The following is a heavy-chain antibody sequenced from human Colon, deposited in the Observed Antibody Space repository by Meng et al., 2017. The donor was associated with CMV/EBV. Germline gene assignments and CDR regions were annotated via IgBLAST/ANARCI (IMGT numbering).Heavy chain of an antibody. CDR1: GGSISSSSVY. V-gene: IGHV4-39*01. Sequence: SETLSLTCTVSGGSISSSSVYWGWIRQPPGGGLEWIGSINHSGNTYRNPSLWGRVSMSVDTSKNQFSLNLSSVTAAATSIYYCARPSDNGWYYFDSWGQGTLVTVSS. CDR3: ARPSDNGWYYFDS. CDR2: INHSGNT. J-gene: IGHJ4*02. D-gene: IGHD6-19*01.